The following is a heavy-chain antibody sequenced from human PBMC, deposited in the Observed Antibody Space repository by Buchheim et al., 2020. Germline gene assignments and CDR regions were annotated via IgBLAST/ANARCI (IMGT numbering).Heavy chain of an antibody. V-gene: IGHV3-7*04. CDR1: GFMFSSYW. Sequence: EVQLVESGGGLVQPGGSLRLSCAASGFMFSSYWMSWVRQAPGKGLDWVANIKQDGSEKYYVDSVKGRFTISRDNAKNSLYLQMNSLGDEDTAVYYCARGSSYFIYWGQGTL. D-gene: IGHD6-13*01. CDR2: IKQDGSEK. CDR3: ARGSSYFIY. J-gene: IGHJ4*02.